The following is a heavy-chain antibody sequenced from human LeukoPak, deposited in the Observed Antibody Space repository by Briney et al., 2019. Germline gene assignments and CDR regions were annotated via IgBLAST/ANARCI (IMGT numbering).Heavy chain of an antibody. J-gene: IGHJ1*01. V-gene: IGHV3-74*01. CDR3: ARAPSEIGGYYPEYFRH. Sequence: GGSLTLSCAASGFTFSSYWMHWVRQIPGKGLVWVSRIKSDGSTNYADSVKGRFTISRDNAKNTLSLQMSSLRAEDTGVYYCARAPSEIGGYYPEYFRHWGQGTLVSV. CDR2: IKSDGST. D-gene: IGHD3-22*01. CDR1: GFTFSSYW.